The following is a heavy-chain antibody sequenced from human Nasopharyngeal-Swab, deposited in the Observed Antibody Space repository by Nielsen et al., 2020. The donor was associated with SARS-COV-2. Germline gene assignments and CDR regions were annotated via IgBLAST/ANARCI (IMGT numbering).Heavy chain of an antibody. CDR3: SRGNYNTDY. CDR1: GYSFTSYW. J-gene: IGHJ4*02. V-gene: IGHV5-51*01. CDR2: IYPGDSDT. D-gene: IGHD1-26*01. Sequence: KVSCKGSGYSFTSYWIGWVRQMPSKGLEWMGVIYPGDSDTRYSPSFQGQVTISADKSISTAYLQWSSLKASDTAMYYCSRGNYNTDYWGQGTLVTVSS.